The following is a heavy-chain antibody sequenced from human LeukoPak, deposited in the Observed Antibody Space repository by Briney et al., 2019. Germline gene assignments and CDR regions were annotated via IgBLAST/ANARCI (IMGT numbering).Heavy chain of an antibody. CDR2: IYHSGST. V-gene: IGHV4-4*02. J-gene: IGHJ4*02. CDR1: GGSISSSNW. Sequence: PSGTLSLTCAVSGGSISSSNWWSWVRQPPGKGLEWIGEIYHSGSTNYNPSLKSRVTISVDKSKNQFSLKLSSVTAADTAVYYCARRGIVVVVAASHFDYWGRGTLVTVSS. CDR3: ARRGIVVVVAASHFDY. D-gene: IGHD2-15*01.